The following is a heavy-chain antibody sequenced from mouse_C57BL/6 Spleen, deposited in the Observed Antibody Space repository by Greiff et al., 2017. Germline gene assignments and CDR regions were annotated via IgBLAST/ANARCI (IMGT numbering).Heavy chain of an antibody. J-gene: IGHJ3*01. CDR2: IYPGSGST. V-gene: IGHV1-55*01. CDR1: GYTFTSYW. Sequence: QVQLQQPGAELVKPGASVKMSCKASGYTFTSYWITWVKQRPGQGLEWIGDIYPGSGSTNYNEKFKSKATRTVDTSSSTAYMKLSSLTSEDSAVYYCATYGYGPTWFAYWGQGTLVTVSA. CDR3: ATYGYGPTWFAY. D-gene: IGHD2-2*01.